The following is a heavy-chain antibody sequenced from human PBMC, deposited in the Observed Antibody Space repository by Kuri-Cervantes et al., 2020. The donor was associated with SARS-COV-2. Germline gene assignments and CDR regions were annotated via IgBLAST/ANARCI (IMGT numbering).Heavy chain of an antibody. Sequence: ESLKISCAVYGGSFSGYYWSWIRQPPGKGLEWIGYIYYSGSTNYNPSLKSRVTISVDTSKNQFSLKLSSVTAADTAVYYCARCIAARCRSYMDVWGKGTTVTVSS. J-gene: IGHJ6*03. D-gene: IGHD6-6*01. CDR2: IYYSGST. V-gene: IGHV4-59*08. CDR1: GGSFSGYY. CDR3: ARCIAARCRSYMDV.